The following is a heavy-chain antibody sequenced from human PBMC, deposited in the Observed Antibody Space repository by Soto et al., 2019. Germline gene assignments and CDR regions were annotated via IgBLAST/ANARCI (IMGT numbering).Heavy chain of an antibody. Sequence: PGGSLRLSCAASGFTLSSYGMHWVRQAPGKGLEWVAVISYDGSNKYYADSVKGRFTISRDNSKNTLYLQMNSLRAEDTAVYYCAKAFGSHNLYYYYGMDVWGQGTTVTVSS. CDR3: AKAFGSHNLYYYYGMDV. CDR1: GFTLSSYG. CDR2: ISYDGSNK. J-gene: IGHJ6*02. V-gene: IGHV3-30*18. D-gene: IGHD3-10*01.